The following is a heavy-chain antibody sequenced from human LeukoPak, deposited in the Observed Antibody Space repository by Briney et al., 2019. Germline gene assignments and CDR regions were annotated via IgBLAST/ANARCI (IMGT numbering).Heavy chain of an antibody. J-gene: IGHJ4*02. CDR3: AKGDTAMALDY. D-gene: IGHD5-18*01. CDR1: GFTFDDYA. V-gene: IGHV3-9*03. Sequence: SLRLSCAASGFTFDDYAMHWVRQAPGKGLEWVSGISWNSGSIGYADSVKGRFTISRDNAKNSLYLQMNSLRAEDMALYYCAKGDTAMALDYWGQGTLLTVSS. CDR2: ISWNSGSI.